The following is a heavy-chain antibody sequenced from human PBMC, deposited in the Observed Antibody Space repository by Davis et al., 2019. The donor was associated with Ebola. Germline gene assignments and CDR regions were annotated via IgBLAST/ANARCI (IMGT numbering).Heavy chain of an antibody. CDR2: ISGRGDTT. J-gene: IGHJ3*02. CDR3: ARDRDSSSWYRLIDAFDI. Sequence: PGGSLRLSCAASGFTFSSYAMSWVRQAPGKGLEWVSGISGRGDTTYYADSVKGRFTISRDNFINTMYLQMDSLRAEDTAVYYCARDRDSSSWYRLIDAFDIWGQGTVVTVSS. CDR1: GFTFSSYA. D-gene: IGHD6-13*01. V-gene: IGHV3-23*01.